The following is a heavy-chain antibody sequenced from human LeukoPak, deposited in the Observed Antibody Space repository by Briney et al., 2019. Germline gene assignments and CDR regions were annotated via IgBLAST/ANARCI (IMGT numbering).Heavy chain of an antibody. CDR1: GFPFSSYA. CDR2: ISYDGSNK. CDR3: ARDKEVWFGPVDY. D-gene: IGHD3-10*01. Sequence: GGALRLSCAASGFPFSSYAMHWVRQAPGKGLEGVAVISYDGSNKYYADSVKGRFTISSDNSKNTLYLQMNSLRAEDTAVYYCARDKEVWFGPVDYWGQGTLVTVSS. J-gene: IGHJ4*02. V-gene: IGHV3-30*04.